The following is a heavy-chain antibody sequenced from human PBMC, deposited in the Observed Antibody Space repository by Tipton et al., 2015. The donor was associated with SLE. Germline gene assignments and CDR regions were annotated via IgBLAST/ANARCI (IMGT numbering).Heavy chain of an antibody. D-gene: IGHD6-13*01. CDR3: ARDYSSSWREGYFQH. Sequence: SLRLSCAASGFTFSNYAMHWVRQAPGKGLEWVAVISYDGSNKYYADSVKGRFTISRDNSKNTLYLQMNSLRAEDTAVYYCARDYSSSWREGYFQHWGQGTLVTVSS. J-gene: IGHJ1*01. V-gene: IGHV3-30-3*01. CDR1: GFTFSNYA. CDR2: ISYDGSNK.